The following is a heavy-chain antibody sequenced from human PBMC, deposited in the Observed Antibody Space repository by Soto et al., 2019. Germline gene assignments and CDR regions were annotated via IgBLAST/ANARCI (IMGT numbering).Heavy chain of an antibody. CDR1: GSGFINSG. CDR3: SADRPDIGVGWWV. J-gene: IGHJ6*02. V-gene: IGHV1-58*02. CDR2: IVVASGQT. Sequence: GASVKISCKASGSGFINSGIQWVRQAHGQRLEWIGWIVVASGQTNYAQNFRGRVAITRETSTATAYIELTGLTSEDTAVYFCSADRPDIGVGWWVWGEGTKVTVS. D-gene: IGHD2-15*01.